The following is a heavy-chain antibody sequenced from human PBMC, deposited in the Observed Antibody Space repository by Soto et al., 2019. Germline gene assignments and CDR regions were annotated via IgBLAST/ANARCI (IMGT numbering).Heavy chain of an antibody. D-gene: IGHD2-15*01. V-gene: IGHV4-31*03. Sequence: SETLSLTCTVSGGSLSSGGYYWSWIRQHPGKGLEWIGYIYYSGSTYYNPSLKSRVTISVDTPKNQFSLKLSSVTAADTAVYYCARGLTPRRRLRFDYWGQGTLVTVSS. CDR2: IYYSGST. CDR1: GGSLSSGGYY. CDR3: ARGLTPRRRLRFDY. J-gene: IGHJ4*02.